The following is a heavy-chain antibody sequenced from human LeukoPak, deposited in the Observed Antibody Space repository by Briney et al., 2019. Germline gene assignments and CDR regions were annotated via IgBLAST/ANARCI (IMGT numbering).Heavy chain of an antibody. V-gene: IGHV3-23*01. D-gene: IGHD3-22*01. CDR3: AKRGVVIRVILVGFHKEAYYFDS. Sequence: GGSLRLSCAVSGITLSNYGMSWVRKAPGKGLEWVAGISDSGGRTNYADSVKGRFTISRDNPKNTLYLQMNSLRAEDTAVYFCAKRGVVIRVILVGFHKEAYYFDSWGQGALVTVSS. CDR2: ISDSGGRT. J-gene: IGHJ4*02. CDR1: GITLSNYG.